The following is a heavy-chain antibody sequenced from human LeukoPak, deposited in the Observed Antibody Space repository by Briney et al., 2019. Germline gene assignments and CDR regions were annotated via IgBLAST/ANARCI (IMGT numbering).Heavy chain of an antibody. CDR1: GFTVSSNY. D-gene: IGHD2-8*01. CDR3: ARDEGVFNI. Sequence: GGSLRLSCAASGFTVSSNYMSWVRQAPGKGLEWVSFIYNGGTNYADSVRGRFTISRDISKNTVYLQMDSLRAEDTAVYYCARDEGVFNIWGQGTMVTVSS. J-gene: IGHJ3*02. V-gene: IGHV3-53*01. CDR2: IYNGGT.